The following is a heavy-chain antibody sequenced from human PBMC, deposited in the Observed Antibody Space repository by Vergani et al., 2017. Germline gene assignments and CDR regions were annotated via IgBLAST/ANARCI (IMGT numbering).Heavy chain of an antibody. V-gene: IGHV4-38-2*02. CDR3: AREKRFLEWLLYAYYFDY. CDR2: IYHSGST. D-gene: IGHD3-3*01. CDR1: GYSISSGYY. Sequence: QVQLQESGPGLVKPSETLSLTCAVSGYSISSGYYWGWIRQPPGKGLEWIGSIYHSGSTYYNPSLKSRVTISVDTSKNQFSLKLSSVTAADTAVYYCAREKRFLEWLLYAYYFDYWGQGTLVTVSS. J-gene: IGHJ4*02.